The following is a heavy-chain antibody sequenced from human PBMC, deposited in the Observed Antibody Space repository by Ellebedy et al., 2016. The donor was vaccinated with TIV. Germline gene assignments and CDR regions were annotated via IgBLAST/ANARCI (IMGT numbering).Heavy chain of an antibody. CDR3: ARDPNGDYVGAFEF. J-gene: IGHJ3*01. CDR1: RFPLSSYW. D-gene: IGHD4-17*01. V-gene: IGHV3-23*01. CDR2: IRGSGRET. Sequence: GGSLRLSCGVSRFPLSSYWVTWVRQRPGSGLEWVSAIRGSGRETFIADSVKGRFTISRDNSKNTLYLQMSSLTVEDTGVYYCARDPNGDYVGAFEFWGHGTMVSVSS.